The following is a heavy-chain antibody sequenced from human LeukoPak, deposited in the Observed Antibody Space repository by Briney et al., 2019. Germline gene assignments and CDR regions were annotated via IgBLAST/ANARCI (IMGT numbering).Heavy chain of an antibody. Sequence: PSETLSLTCTVSGGSISSGDYYWSWIRQPPGKGLEWIGYIYYSGSTYYNPSLKSRVTISVDTSKNQFSPKLSSVTAADTAVYYCARGVDTAMGVGYWGQGTLVTVSS. CDR1: GGSISSGDYY. CDR3: ARGVDTAMGVGY. J-gene: IGHJ4*02. V-gene: IGHV4-30-4*08. D-gene: IGHD5-18*01. CDR2: IYYSGST.